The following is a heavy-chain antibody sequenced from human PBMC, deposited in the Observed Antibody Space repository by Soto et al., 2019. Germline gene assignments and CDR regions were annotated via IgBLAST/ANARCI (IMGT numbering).Heavy chain of an antibody. CDR2: ISYDSSTI. CDR3: ARPRQFQVIYGHYTYGINT. J-gene: IGHJ6*02. CDR1: GFTFSSYT. V-gene: IGHV3-48*02. D-gene: IGHD2-2*02. Sequence: GGSLRLSCSASGFTFSSYTMNWVRQAPGKGLEWVSYISYDSSTIYYADSVKGRFTISRDNAKNSLYLQMNSLRDEDTAVYNCARPRQFQVIYGHYTYGINTWGQGTTVTVS.